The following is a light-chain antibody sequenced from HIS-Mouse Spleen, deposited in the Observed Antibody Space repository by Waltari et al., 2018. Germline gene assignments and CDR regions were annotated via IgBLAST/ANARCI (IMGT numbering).Light chain of an antibody. V-gene: IGLV3-19*01. CDR2: GKN. Sequence: SSELTQDPAVSVALGQTVRITCQGDSLRSYYASWYQQKPGQAPVLVIYGKNNRPSGVSNRFSGSKSGNTASLTISGLQAEDEADYYCSSYTSSSTYVFGTGTKVTVL. CDR3: SSYTSSSTYV. J-gene: IGLJ1*01. CDR1: SLRSYY.